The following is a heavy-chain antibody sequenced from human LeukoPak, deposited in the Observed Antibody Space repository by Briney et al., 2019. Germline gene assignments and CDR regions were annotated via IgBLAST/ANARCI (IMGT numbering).Heavy chain of an antibody. Sequence: PGGSLRLPCAASGFTFSSYSMNWVRQAPGKGLEWVSSISSSSSYIYYADSVKGRFTISRDNAKNSLYLQMNSLRAEDTAVYYCARVGRLGEFIWGQGTMVTVSS. CDR2: ISSSSSYI. D-gene: IGHD3-16*01. CDR1: GFTFSSYS. J-gene: IGHJ3*02. V-gene: IGHV3-21*01. CDR3: ARVGRLGEFI.